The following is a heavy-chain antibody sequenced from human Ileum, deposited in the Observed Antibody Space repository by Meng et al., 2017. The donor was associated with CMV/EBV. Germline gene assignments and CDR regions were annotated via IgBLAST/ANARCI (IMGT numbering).Heavy chain of an antibody. CDR3: ARVGIVVVPAASGMDV. J-gene: IGHJ6*02. CDR1: GFTFSGYW. Sequence: GESLKISCAASGFTFSGYWMNWVRQAPGKGLEWVSYISSSSSTIYYADSVKGRFTISRDNAKNSLYLQMNSLRAEDTAVYYCARVGIVVVPAASGMDVWGQGTTVTVSS. CDR2: ISSSSSTI. D-gene: IGHD2-2*01. V-gene: IGHV3-48*04.